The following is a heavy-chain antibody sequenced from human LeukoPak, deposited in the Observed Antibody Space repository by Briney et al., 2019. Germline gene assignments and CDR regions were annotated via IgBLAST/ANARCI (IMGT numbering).Heavy chain of an antibody. CDR2: ISSKSTYI. Sequence: GGSLRLSCAASGFTFSSYNTNWVRQAPGKGLEWVSSISSKSTYIYYADSVKGRFTISRDNAKSSLYLQMNSLRAEDTAIYYCARIHIAVAGITDYWGQGTLVTVSS. J-gene: IGHJ4*02. V-gene: IGHV3-21*01. CDR3: ARIHIAVAGITDY. CDR1: GFTFSSYN. D-gene: IGHD6-19*01.